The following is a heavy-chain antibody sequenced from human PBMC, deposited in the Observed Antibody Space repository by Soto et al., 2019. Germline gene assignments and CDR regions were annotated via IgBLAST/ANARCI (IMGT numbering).Heavy chain of an antibody. Sequence: SVKVSCKASGGTFSSYAISWVRQAPGQGLEWMGGIIPIFGTANYAQKFQGRVTITADESTSTAYMELSSLRSEDTAVYYCARLYYYDSSGYVKNWFDPWGQGTLVTVSS. CDR2: IIPIFGTA. CDR3: ARLYYYDSSGYVKNWFDP. CDR1: GGTFSSYA. J-gene: IGHJ5*02. D-gene: IGHD3-22*01. V-gene: IGHV1-69*13.